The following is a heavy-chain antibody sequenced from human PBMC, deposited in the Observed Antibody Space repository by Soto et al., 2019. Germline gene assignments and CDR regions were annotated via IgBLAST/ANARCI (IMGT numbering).Heavy chain of an antibody. D-gene: IGHD2-15*01. CDR3: APLSVSLSGPYGIHV. CDR2: MLYSGLT. CDR1: GYSVSTSDYY. Sequence: PSETLSLTCSVSGYSVSTSDYYWTWIRQPPGKGLEWIGSMLYSGLTYYNPSLKSRVTLSVDTSKNQFSLRLNSVTASDTAVYYCAPLSVSLSGPYGIHVWGQGTTVTVSS. V-gene: IGHV4-39*01. J-gene: IGHJ6*01.